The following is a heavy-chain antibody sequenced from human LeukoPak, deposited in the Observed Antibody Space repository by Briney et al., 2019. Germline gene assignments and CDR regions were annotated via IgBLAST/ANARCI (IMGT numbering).Heavy chain of an antibody. Sequence: GESLKILCEASGYTFTSYWMGWVRQMPGKGLEWMGIIYPGDSDIRYSPSFQTQVTISADKSISTAYLQWSSLKASDTAMYFCARQSSTFDYWGQGTLVTVSS. V-gene: IGHV5-51*01. CDR2: IYPGDSDI. CDR3: ARQSSTFDY. J-gene: IGHJ4*02. CDR1: GYTFTSYW. D-gene: IGHD2-2*01.